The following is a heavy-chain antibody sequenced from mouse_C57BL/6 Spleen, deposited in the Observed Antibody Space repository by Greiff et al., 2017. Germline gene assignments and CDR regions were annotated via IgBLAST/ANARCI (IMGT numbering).Heavy chain of an antibody. D-gene: IGHD2-4*01. CDR2: INPSNGGT. CDR1: GYTFTSYW. Sequence: VQLQQPGTELVKPGASVKLSCRASGYTFTSYWMHWVKQRPGQGLEWIGNINPSNGGTNYNEKFKSKATLTVDKSSSTAYMQLSSLTSEDSAVYYCARGGDGYDYYFDYWGQGTTLTVSS. V-gene: IGHV1-53*01. CDR3: ARGGDGYDYYFDY. J-gene: IGHJ2*01.